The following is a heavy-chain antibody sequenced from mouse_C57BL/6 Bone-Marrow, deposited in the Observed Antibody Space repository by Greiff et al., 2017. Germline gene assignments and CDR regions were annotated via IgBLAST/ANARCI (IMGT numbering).Heavy chain of an antibody. D-gene: IGHD2-3*01. CDR3: ARFRDGYYEYFDV. J-gene: IGHJ1*03. CDR1: GFTIKNTY. Sequence: VHVKQSVAELVRPGASVKLSCTASGFTIKNTYMHWVKQRPEQGLEWIGRIDPANGNTKYAPKFQGKATITADTSSNTAYLQLSSLTSEDTAIYYCARFRDGYYEYFDVWGRGTAVTVTS. CDR2: IDPANGNT. V-gene: IGHV14-3*01.